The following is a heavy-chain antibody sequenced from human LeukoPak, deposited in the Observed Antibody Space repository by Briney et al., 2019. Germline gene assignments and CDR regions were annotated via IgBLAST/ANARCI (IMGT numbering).Heavy chain of an antibody. Sequence: GGSLRLSCAASGFTFSSYAMSWVRQAPGKGLEWVSAISGSGGSTYYADSVKGRFTISRDNSKNTLYLQMNSLRAEDTAVYYCATGSVRYSASWYSQEGDYWGQGSTVTVSS. CDR2: ISGSGGST. D-gene: IGHD6-13*01. CDR3: ATGSVRYSASWYSQEGDY. V-gene: IGHV3-23*01. J-gene: IGHJ4*03. CDR1: GFTFSSYA.